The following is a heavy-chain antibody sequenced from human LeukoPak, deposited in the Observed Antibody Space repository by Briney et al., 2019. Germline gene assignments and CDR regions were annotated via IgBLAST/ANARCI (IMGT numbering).Heavy chain of an antibody. CDR1: GGSFSGYY. D-gene: IGHD3-10*01. V-gene: IGHV4-34*01. CDR2: IYHSGST. CDR3: ARLPRGITVRGVGYYYYMDV. J-gene: IGHJ6*03. Sequence: PSEILSLTCAVYGGSFSGYYWSWIRQPPGKGLEWIGSIYHSGSTYYNPSLKSRVTISVDTSKNQFSLKLSSVTAADTAVYYCARLPRGITVRGVGYYYYMDVWGKGTTVTISS.